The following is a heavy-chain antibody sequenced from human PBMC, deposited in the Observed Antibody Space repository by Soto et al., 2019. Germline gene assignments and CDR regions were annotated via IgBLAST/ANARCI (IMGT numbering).Heavy chain of an antibody. J-gene: IGHJ6*02. CDR3: ARKVYANCHYYYCGMDV. D-gene: IGHD2-8*01. CDR1: GGTFSSYA. V-gene: IGHV1-69*12. CDR2: IIPIFGTA. Sequence: QVQLVQSGAEVKKPGSSVKVSCKASGGTFSSYAISWVRQAPGQGLEWMGGIIPIFGTANYAQKFQGRVTITADESTSTAYRELSSLRSEDTAVYYWARKVYANCHYYYCGMDVWGQGTTVTVSS.